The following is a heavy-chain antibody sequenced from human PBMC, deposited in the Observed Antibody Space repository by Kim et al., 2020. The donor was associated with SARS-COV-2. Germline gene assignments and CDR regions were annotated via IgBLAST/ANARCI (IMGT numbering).Heavy chain of an antibody. V-gene: IGHV3-11*03. D-gene: IGHD3-3*01. Sequence: FTISRDNAKNSLYLQMNSLRAEDTAVYYCARTEGENDFWSGYFEGYYFDYWGQGTLVTVSS. J-gene: IGHJ4*02. CDR3: ARTEGENDFWSGYFEGYYFDY.